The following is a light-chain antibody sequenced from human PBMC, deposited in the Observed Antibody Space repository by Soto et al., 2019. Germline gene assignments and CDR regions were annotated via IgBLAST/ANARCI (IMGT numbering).Light chain of an antibody. V-gene: IGLV1-40*01. CDR3: RSYDISLSGYV. Sequence: QSVLTQPPSVSGAPGQRVTISCTGSSSNIGAGYDVHWYQQLPGTAPKLLIYVNSNRPSGVPDRFSGSKSGTSASLAITGLQADYEADYYCRSYDISLSGYVFGTGTKVTVL. CDR2: VNS. CDR1: SSNIGAGYD. J-gene: IGLJ1*01.